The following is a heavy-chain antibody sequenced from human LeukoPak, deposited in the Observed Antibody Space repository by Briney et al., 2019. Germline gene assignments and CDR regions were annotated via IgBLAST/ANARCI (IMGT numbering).Heavy chain of an antibody. D-gene: IGHD6-13*01. V-gene: IGHV1-8*01. J-gene: IGHJ3*02. CDR3: ARGNRLYTSSWYSLPFDI. CDR1: GYTFTSYD. CDR2: TNPNSGYT. Sequence: ASVKVSCKASGYTFTSYDINWVRQAPGQGLEWMGWTNPNSGYTGYAQNFQGRVTMTRDTSISTASMELSSLRSEDTAVYYCARGNRLYTSSWYSLPFDIWGQGTMVTVSS.